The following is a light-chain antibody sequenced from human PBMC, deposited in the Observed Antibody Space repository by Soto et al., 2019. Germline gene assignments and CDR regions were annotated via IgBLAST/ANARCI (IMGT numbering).Light chain of an antibody. CDR3: QQYGSSLTWT. Sequence: EVVLTQSPGTVSLSPGERATLSCRASQSVTSNDLAWYQQKPGQAPRRLIYAASSRATGIPDRFSGSGSGTDFSLTITRLAHEDFAVYYCQQYGSSLTWTFGQGTKVEIK. CDR1: QSVTSND. J-gene: IGKJ1*01. V-gene: IGKV3-20*01. CDR2: AAS.